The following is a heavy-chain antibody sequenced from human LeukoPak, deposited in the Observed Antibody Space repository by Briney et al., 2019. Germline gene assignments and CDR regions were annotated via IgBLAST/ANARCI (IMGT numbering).Heavy chain of an antibody. Sequence: GGSLRLSCAASGFTFSSYSMNWVRQAPGKGLEWVSGINWNGGSTGYADSVKGRFTISRDNAKNSLYLQMNSLRAEDTALYYCARGDIVVVVAAADAFDIWGQGTMVTVSS. CDR3: ARGDIVVVVAAADAFDI. D-gene: IGHD2-15*01. CDR2: INWNGGST. V-gene: IGHV3-20*04. CDR1: GFTFSSYS. J-gene: IGHJ3*02.